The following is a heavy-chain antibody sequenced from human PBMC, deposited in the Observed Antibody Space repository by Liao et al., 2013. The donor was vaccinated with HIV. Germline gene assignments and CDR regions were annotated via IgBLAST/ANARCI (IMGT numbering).Heavy chain of an antibody. CDR2: VYYSGTT. V-gene: IGHV4-39*07. Sequence: QLQLQESGPGLVYPSETLSLTCTVFGDSISGSSYYWGWIRQPPGGGLEWIGTVYYSGTTYHNLSLKRRLTLSMDTSTNQFFLKLTSMTVADTAVYYCARLDLFISVWGAVSPLGGLFDYWGQGARVIVSS. D-gene: IGHD3-3*01. J-gene: IGHJ4*02. CDR3: ARLDLFISVWGAVSPLGGLFDY. CDR1: GDSISGSSYY.